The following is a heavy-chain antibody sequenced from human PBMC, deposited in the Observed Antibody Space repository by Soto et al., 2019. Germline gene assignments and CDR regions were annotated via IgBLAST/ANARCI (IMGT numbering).Heavy chain of an antibody. D-gene: IGHD2-21*02. CDR3: AKSGGDVYGMDV. CDR1: GFTFSSYG. J-gene: IGHJ6*02. Sequence: QVQLVESGGGVVQPGRSLRLSCAASGFTFSSYGMHWVRQAPGKGLEWVAVISYDGSNKYYADSVKGRFTISRDNSKNPLYLQMNSLRAEDTAVYYWAKSGGDVYGMDVWGQGTTVTVSS. V-gene: IGHV3-30*18. CDR2: ISYDGSNK.